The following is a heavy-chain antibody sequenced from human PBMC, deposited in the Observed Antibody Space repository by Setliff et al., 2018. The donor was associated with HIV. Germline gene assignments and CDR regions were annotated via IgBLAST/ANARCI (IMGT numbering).Heavy chain of an antibody. CDR3: AREAYFFASGTYYFDS. V-gene: IGHV4-34*11. J-gene: IGHJ4*02. CDR2: IHYSGST. D-gene: IGHD3-10*01. CDR1: GGFFSGYY. Sequence: SETLSLTCAVYGGFFSGYYWSWIRQSPGKGLEWIGSIHYSGSTNYNPSLKSRVTISVDTSKNQFSLKLSSVTAADTALYFCAREAYFFASGTYYFDSWGQGTLVTVSS.